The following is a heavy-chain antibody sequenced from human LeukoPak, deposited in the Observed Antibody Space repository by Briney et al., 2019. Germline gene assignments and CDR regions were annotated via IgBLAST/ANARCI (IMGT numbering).Heavy chain of an antibody. D-gene: IGHD1-7*01. CDR2: IIPIFGTA. V-gene: IGHV1-69*05. Sequence: SVKVSCKASGGTFSSYAISWVRQAPGQGLEWMGRIIPIFGTANYAQKFQGRVTITTDESTSTAYMELSSLRSEDTAVYYCASLNWNYGHYYMDVWGKGTTVTVSS. CDR3: ASLNWNYGHYYMDV. CDR1: GGTFSSYA. J-gene: IGHJ6*03.